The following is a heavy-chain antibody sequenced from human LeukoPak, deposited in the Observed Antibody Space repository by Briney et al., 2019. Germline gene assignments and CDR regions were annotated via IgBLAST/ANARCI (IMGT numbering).Heavy chain of an antibody. D-gene: IGHD3-10*01. Sequence: SETLSLTCTVSGYSISSGYYWGWIRQPPGKGLEWIGSIYHSGSTYYNPSLKSRVTISVDTSKNQFSLKLSSVTAADTAVYYCARGGWFGDTTHYYFDYWGQGTLVTVSS. V-gene: IGHV4-38-2*02. CDR1: GYSISSGYY. CDR3: ARGGWFGDTTHYYFDY. CDR2: IYHSGST. J-gene: IGHJ4*02.